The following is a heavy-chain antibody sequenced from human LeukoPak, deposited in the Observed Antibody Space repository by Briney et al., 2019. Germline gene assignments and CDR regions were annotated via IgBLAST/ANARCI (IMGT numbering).Heavy chain of an antibody. J-gene: IGHJ4*02. D-gene: IGHD6-19*01. Sequence: GGSLRLSCAASGFTFSSYSMNWVRQAPGKGLERVSAISGSGGSTYYADSVKGRFTISRDNSKNTLYLQMNSLRAEDTAVYYCAKGESVAGVYDYWGQGTLVTVSS. CDR3: AKGESVAGVYDY. V-gene: IGHV3-23*01. CDR2: ISGSGGST. CDR1: GFTFSSYS.